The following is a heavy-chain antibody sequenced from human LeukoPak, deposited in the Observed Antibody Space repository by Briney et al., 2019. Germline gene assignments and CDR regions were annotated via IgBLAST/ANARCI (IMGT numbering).Heavy chain of an antibody. CDR2: IRSKANSYAT. CDR3: TRRGLAGPGDY. V-gene: IGHV3-73*01. CDR1: GFTFSGSA. J-gene: IGHJ4*02. D-gene: IGHD3/OR15-3a*01. Sequence: GGSLRLSCAASGFTFSGSAMHWVRQASGKGLEWVGRIRSKANSYATAYAASVKGRFTISRGDSKNTAYLQMNSLKTEDTAVYYCTRRGLAGPGDYWGQGTLVTVS.